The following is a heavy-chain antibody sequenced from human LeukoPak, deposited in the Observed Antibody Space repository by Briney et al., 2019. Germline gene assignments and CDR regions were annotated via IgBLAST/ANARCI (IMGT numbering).Heavy chain of an antibody. Sequence: RSSETLSLTCTVSGGSISSYYWSWIRQPPGKGLEWIGYIYYSGSTNYNPSLKSRVTISVDTSKNQFSLKLSSVSAADTAVYYCARASSGWGFYWGQGTLVTVSS. J-gene: IGHJ4*02. V-gene: IGHV4-59*12. CDR3: ARASSGWGFY. CDR1: GGSISSYY. CDR2: IYYSGST. D-gene: IGHD6-19*01.